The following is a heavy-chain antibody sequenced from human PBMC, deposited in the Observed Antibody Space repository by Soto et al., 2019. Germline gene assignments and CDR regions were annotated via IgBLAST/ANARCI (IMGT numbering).Heavy chain of an antibody. V-gene: IGHV1-18*01. CDR1: GYTFTSYG. Sequence: ASVKVSCKASGYTFTSYGISWVRQAPGQGLEWMGWISAYNGNTNYAQKLQGGVTMTTDTSTSTAYMELRSLRSDDTAVYYCARVYYDSSGYPGHWFDPWGQGTLVTVSS. CDR2: ISAYNGNT. CDR3: ARVYYDSSGYPGHWFDP. D-gene: IGHD3-22*01. J-gene: IGHJ5*02.